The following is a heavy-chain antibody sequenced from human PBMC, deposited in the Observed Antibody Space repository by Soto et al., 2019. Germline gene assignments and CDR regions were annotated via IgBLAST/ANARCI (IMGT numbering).Heavy chain of an antibody. CDR2: ISSSSSTI. J-gene: IGHJ3*02. CDR3: ARDHDSNFGSAFDI. CDR1: GFTFSSYS. Sequence: PGGSLRLSCAASGFTFSSYSMNWVRQAQGKGLEWVSYISSSSSTIYYADSVKGRFTISRDNAKNSLYLQMNSLRAEDTAVYYCARDHDSNFGSAFDIWGQGTMVTVSS. D-gene: IGHD1-26*01. V-gene: IGHV3-48*01.